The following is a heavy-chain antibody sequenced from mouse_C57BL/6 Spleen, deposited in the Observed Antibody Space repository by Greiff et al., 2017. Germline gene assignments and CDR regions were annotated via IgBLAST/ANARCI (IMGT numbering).Heavy chain of an antibody. CDR1: GYTFTSYG. D-gene: IGHD3-1*01. J-gene: IGHJ2*01. CDR3: ARSGFSLYCGY. Sequence: QVQLQQSGAELARPGASVKLSCKASGYTFTSYGISRVKQRTGLGLEWIGEIYPRSGNTYYNEKFKGKATLTADKSSSTAYMELRSLTSEDSAVYFCARSGFSLYCGYWSQGTTLTVSS. CDR2: IYPRSGNT. V-gene: IGHV1-81*01.